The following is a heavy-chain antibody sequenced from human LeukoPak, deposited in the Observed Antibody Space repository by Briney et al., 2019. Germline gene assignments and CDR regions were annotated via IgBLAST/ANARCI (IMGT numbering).Heavy chain of an antibody. V-gene: IGHV4-59*08. CDR3: ARHWTKASGAFDI. J-gene: IGHJ3*02. CDR2: IYYSGST. D-gene: IGHD3/OR15-3a*01. Sequence: SETLSLTCTVSGGSISSYYWSWIRQPPGKGLEWIGYIYYSGSTNYNPSLKSRVTISVDTSKNQFSLKLSSVTAADTAVYYCARHWTKASGAFDIWGQGTMVTVSS. CDR1: GGSISSYY.